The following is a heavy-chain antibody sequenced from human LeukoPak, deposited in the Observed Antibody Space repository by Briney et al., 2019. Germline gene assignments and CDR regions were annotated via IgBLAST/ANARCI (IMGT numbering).Heavy chain of an antibody. J-gene: IGHJ3*01. CDR1: GYTFTDYY. V-gene: IGHV1-2*02. CDR3: ASKGAGHCYDASCMGSFDL. D-gene: IGHD2-15*01. CDR2: INPNSGGT. Sequence: ASVKVSCKASGYTFTDYYMHWVRQAPGQGLEWMGWINPNSGGTKYAQKFQGRVTVTRDTSITTAYMELSRLKSDDTALYYCASKGAGHCYDASCMGSFDLWGQGTTVAVSS.